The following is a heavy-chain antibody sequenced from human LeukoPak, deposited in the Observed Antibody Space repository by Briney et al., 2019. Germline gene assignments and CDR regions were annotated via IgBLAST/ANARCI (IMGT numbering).Heavy chain of an antibody. J-gene: IGHJ4*02. CDR1: GGSISSYY. CDR2: IYTSGST. CDR3: ARESYSSSYLFDF. D-gene: IGHD6-6*01. Sequence: SETLSLTCTVSGGSISSYYWSWIRQPAGKGLEWVGRIYTSGSTNYNPSLKSRVTMSVDTSKNQISLKVNSVPAADTAVYYCARESYSSSYLFDFWGQGTLVTVSS. V-gene: IGHV4-4*07.